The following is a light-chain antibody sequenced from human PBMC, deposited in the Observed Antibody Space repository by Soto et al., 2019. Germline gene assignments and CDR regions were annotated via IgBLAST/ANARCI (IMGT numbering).Light chain of an antibody. V-gene: IGKV3-20*01. J-gene: IGKJ1*01. CDR1: QSVSSSY. CDR3: QQYGSSPWT. Sequence: EIVLTQSPGTLSLSPGERATLSCRASQSVSSSYLAWYQQKPGQAPRLLIYGASSRATGIPDRFSGSGSGTDVTLTIIRLEPEDFAVYYCQQYGSSPWTFGQGTKVEIK. CDR2: GAS.